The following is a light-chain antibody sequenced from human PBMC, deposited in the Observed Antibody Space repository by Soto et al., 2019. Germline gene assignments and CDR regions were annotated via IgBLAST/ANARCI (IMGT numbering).Light chain of an antibody. Sequence: QSALTQPRSVSGSPGQSVTVSCIGTSSDVGDYHSVSWYQQHPGKAPKLMIYDVSKRPSGVPDRFSGSKSGNTASLTISGLQAEDEADYYCCSYVGGYSYVFGIGTKVTVL. CDR1: SSDVGDYHS. CDR3: CSYVGGYSYV. V-gene: IGLV2-11*01. CDR2: DVS. J-gene: IGLJ1*01.